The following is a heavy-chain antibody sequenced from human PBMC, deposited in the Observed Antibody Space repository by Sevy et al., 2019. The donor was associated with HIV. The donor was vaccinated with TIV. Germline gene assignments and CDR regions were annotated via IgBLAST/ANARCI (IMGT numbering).Heavy chain of an antibody. CDR2: IYYSGST. J-gene: IGHJ4*02. Sequence: LSLTCTVSGGSISSGGYYWSWIRQHPGKGLEWIGYIYYSGSTYYNPSLKSRVTISVDTSKNQFSLKLSSVTAADTAVYYCARGASDSFFDYWGQGTLVTVSS. D-gene: IGHD5-18*01. CDR1: GGSISSGGYY. CDR3: ARGASDSFFDY. V-gene: IGHV4-31*03.